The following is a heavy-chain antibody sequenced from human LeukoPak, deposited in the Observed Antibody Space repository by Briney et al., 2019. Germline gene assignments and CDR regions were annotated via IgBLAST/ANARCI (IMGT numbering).Heavy chain of an antibody. CDR3: ARDWWSAATRGHLDL. D-gene: IGHD2-15*01. Sequence: SETLSLTCTVSGGSISTFFWTWIRQPAGKGLEWIGRIKGTGTTAYNPSLRSRVTMSVDTSKNQFSLDLRSVTAADTAVYYCARDWWSAATRGHLDLWGRGTLVTVSS. V-gene: IGHV4-4*07. CDR1: GGSISTFF. CDR2: IKGTGTT. J-gene: IGHJ2*01.